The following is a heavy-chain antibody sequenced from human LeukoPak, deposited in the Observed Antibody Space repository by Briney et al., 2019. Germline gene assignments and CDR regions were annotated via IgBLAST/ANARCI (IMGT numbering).Heavy chain of an antibody. CDR3: VSFYETY. V-gene: IGHV3-74*01. J-gene: IGHJ4*02. D-gene: IGHD2/OR15-2a*01. Sequence: SGGSLRLSCAASGNYWMHWVRQAPGKGLVWVSHVNSDGSWTSYADSVKGRFTISKDNAKNTVNLQMNSLRAEDTAVYYCVSFYETYWGRGTLVTVSS. CDR1: GNYW. CDR2: VNSDGSWT.